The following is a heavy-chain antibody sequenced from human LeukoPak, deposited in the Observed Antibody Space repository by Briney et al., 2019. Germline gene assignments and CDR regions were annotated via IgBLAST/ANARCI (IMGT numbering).Heavy chain of an antibody. V-gene: IGHV3-7*01. D-gene: IGHD1/OR15-1a*01. CDR1: GFRFSNSW. CDR3: TRDFAYQQFDY. CDR2: INQDESTK. Sequence: PGGSLRLSCAASGFRFSNSWMTWVRQAPGKGPEWLANINQDESTKNYVDSVEGGFTISRDNAKNSLFLQMNSLRGEDTAVYDCTRDFAYQQFDYWGQGTLVTVSS. J-gene: IGHJ4*02.